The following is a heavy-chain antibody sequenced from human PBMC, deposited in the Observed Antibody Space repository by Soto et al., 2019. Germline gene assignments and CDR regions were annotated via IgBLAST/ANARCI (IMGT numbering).Heavy chain of an antibody. Sequence: QVQLQQWGAGLLKPSETLSLTCVVYGGSFSGYYWTWIRQPPGKGLEWIGEINHSGITNYNPSLKSLVTISADTSKNQFSLKLSSVTAADTAVYYCARSFNRFDPWGQGTMVTVSS. J-gene: IGHJ5*02. CDR2: INHSGIT. CDR3: ARSFNRFDP. V-gene: IGHV4-34*01. CDR1: GGSFSGYY.